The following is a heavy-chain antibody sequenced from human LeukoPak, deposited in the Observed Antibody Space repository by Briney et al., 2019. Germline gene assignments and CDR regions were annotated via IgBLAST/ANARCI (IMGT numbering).Heavy chain of an antibody. J-gene: IGHJ4*02. CDR1: GFTFSSYT. CDR2: ISGSGGST. CDR3: AKGSWFTFFDY. D-gene: IGHD3-10*01. Sequence: GGSLKLSCAASGFTFSSYTMNWVRQATGTGLEWVSGISGSGGSTYYADSVKGRFTISRDDSKNTLFLQMNSLRAEDTAVYYCAKGSWFTFFDYWSQGTLVTVSS. V-gene: IGHV3-23*01.